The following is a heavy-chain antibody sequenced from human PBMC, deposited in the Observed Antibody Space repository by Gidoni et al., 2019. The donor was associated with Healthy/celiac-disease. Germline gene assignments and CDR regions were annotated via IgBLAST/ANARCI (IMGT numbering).Heavy chain of an antibody. D-gene: IGHD3-10*01. J-gene: IGHJ6*02. CDR3: ARGGYYGSGSYKPHPYYYYGMDV. CDR2: MNPNSGNT. V-gene: IGHV1-8*01. CDR1: GYTFTSYD. Sequence: QVQLVQSGAEVKKPGASVKVSCKASGYTFTSYDINWVRRATGQGLEWMGWMNPNSGNTGYAQKFQGRVTMTRNTSISTAYMELSSLRSEDTAVYYCARGGYYGSGSYKPHPYYYYGMDVWGQGTTVTVSS.